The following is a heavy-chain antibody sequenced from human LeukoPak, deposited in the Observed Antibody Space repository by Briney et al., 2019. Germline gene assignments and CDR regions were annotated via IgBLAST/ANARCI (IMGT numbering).Heavy chain of an antibody. D-gene: IGHD4-17*01. V-gene: IGHV4-59*01. Sequence: SETLSLTCTVSGGSISSYYWSWIRQLPGKGLEWIGYIYYSGSTNYNPSLKSRVTISVDTSKNQFSLKLSSVTAADTAVYYCARATHSPMTTVTIGGVWYFDLWGRGTLVTVSS. CDR3: ARATHSPMTTVTIGGVWYFDL. CDR2: IYYSGST. J-gene: IGHJ2*01. CDR1: GGSISSYY.